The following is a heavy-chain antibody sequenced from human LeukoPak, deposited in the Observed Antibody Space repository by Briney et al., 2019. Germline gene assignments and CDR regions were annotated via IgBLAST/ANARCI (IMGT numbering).Heavy chain of an antibody. CDR2: ISGYNGNT. CDR3: ARDRYSSALGGDY. J-gene: IGHJ4*02. V-gene: IGHV1-18*01. CDR1: GYTFTSSG. D-gene: IGHD6-19*01. Sequence: ASVKVSCKASGYTFTSSGISWVRQAPGQGLEWMGWISGYNGNTNYAQKLQGRVTMTIDTSTSTAYMELTSLRSDDTAVYYCARDRYSSALGGDYWGQGTLVTVSS.